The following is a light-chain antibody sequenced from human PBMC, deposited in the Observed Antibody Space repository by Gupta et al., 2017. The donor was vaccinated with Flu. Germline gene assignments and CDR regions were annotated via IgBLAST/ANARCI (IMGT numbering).Light chain of an antibody. CDR3: QQYDSYPLT. CDR1: QSISSY. CDR2: AAS. V-gene: IGKV1D-8*03. J-gene: IGKJ4*01. Sequence: VGWMTHSPSLLPASTGDRVIISWRMSQSISSYLAWYQQKPGKAPELLIYAASTLQSGVPSRFSGSGSGTEFTLTISSLQSDDFATYYCQQYDSYPLTFGGGTKVDIK.